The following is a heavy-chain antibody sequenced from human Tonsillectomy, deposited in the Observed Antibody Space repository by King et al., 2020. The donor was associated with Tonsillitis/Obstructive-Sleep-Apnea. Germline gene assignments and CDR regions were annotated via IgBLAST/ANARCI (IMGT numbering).Heavy chain of an antibody. CDR1: GGTFSSYA. J-gene: IGHJ5*02. CDR3: ARDLGCPGGSCYSGWFDP. CDR2: IIPIFGTA. Sequence: VQLVESGAEVKKPGSSVKVSCKASGGTFSSYAISWVRQAPGQGLEWMGGIIPIFGTANYAQKFQGRVTITADESTSTAYMELSSLRSEDTAVYYGARDLGCPGGSCYSGWFDPWGQGTLVTVSS. V-gene: IGHV1-69*01. D-gene: IGHD2-15*01.